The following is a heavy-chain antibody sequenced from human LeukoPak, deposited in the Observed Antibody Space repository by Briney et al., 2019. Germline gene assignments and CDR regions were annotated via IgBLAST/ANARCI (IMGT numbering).Heavy chain of an antibody. CDR3: ARTAGYSSIVFDI. J-gene: IGHJ3*02. V-gene: IGHV3-7*02. CDR2: IKQDGSEK. CDR1: GFTFSNYW. D-gene: IGHD2-2*01. Sequence: GGSLRLSCAASGFTFSNYWMSWVRQAPGKGLEWVANIKQDGSEKYYVDSVKGRFTVSRDNAKNSLYLQMNSLRAEDTAVYNCARTAGYSSIVFDIWGQGTMVTVSS.